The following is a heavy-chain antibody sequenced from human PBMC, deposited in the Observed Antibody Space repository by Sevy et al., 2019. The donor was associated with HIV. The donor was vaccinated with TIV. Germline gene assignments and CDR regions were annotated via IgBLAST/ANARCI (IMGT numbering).Heavy chain of an antibody. Sequence: SENLSLTCAVYGGSFSGYYWSWIHQPPGKGLEWIGEINHSGSTNYNPSLKSRVTISVDTSKNQFSLKLSSVTAADTAVYYCARGPSSYYDFWSGYSTYYFDYWGQGTLVTVSS. V-gene: IGHV4-34*01. CDR2: INHSGST. J-gene: IGHJ4*02. CDR1: GGSFSGYY. CDR3: ARGPSSYYDFWSGYSTYYFDY. D-gene: IGHD3-3*01.